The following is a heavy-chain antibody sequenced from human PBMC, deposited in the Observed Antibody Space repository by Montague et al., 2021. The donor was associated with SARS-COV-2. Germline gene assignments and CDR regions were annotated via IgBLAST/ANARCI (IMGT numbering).Heavy chain of an antibody. D-gene: IGHD3-22*01. CDR1: GGSLSGYD. J-gene: IGHJ4*02. V-gene: IGHV4-34*01. Sequence: SETLSLTCAVYGGSLSGYDWSWIRQPPGKGLEWIGEINHSGSTKYNQSPKSRVSISVDTSKNQIPLKLNSVTAADTAVYYCSRGQGEITMIVVVLTAAAHYFDYWGQGTLVTVSP. CDR3: SRGQGEITMIVVVLTAAAHYFDY. CDR2: INHSGST.